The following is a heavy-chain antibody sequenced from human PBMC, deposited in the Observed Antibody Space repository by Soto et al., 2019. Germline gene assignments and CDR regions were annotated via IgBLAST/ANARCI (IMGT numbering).Heavy chain of an antibody. CDR3: TRDPHYYDGLSK. CDR2: IIYNSHTV. J-gene: IGHJ1*01. D-gene: IGHD3-22*01. V-gene: IGHV3-48*02. Sequence: GGSLRLSCTASGFTFSTCSMNWVRQAPGKGLEWVSYIIYNSHTVYYADSVKGRFTISRDNAKNSLYLQMNSLRDEDTAVYYCTRDPHYYDGLSKWGQGTLVTVSS. CDR1: GFTFSTCS.